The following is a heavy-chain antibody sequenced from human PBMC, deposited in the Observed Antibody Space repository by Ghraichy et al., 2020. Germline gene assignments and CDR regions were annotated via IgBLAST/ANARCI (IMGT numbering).Heavy chain of an antibody. CDR2: ISYDGSNK. J-gene: IGHJ6*02. CDR1: GFTFSSYG. V-gene: IGHV3-30*18. CDR3: AKDSSSSWSRGVMDV. Sequence: GGSLRLSCAASGFTFSSYGMHWVRQAPGKGLEWVAVISYDGSNKYYADSVKGRFTISRDNSKNTLYLQMNSLRAEDTAVYYCAKDSSSSWSRGVMDVWGQGTTVTVSS. D-gene: IGHD6-13*01.